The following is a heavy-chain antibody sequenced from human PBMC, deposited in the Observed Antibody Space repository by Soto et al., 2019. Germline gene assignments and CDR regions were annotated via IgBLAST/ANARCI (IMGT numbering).Heavy chain of an antibody. CDR2: ISSNSDTI. CDR3: AKDMKWGGMTTIHCFGS. D-gene: IGHD4-17*01. V-gene: IGHV3-9*02. Sequence: EVQLVESGGGLVQPGRSLRLSCVASGFTADDYAMHWVRQAPGKGLEWVSGISSNSDTIDYADSVKGRFTISRDNAKNXXFLQMNSLRPEDTALYYCAKDMKWGGMTTIHCFGSWGQGTLVTVSS. J-gene: IGHJ4*02. CDR1: GFTADDYA.